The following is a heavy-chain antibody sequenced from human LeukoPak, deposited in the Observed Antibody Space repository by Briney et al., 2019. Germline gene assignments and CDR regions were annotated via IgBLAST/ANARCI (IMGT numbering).Heavy chain of an antibody. V-gene: IGHV3-30*02. CDR2: IRYDGSIK. D-gene: IGHD5-18*01. CDR3: ARDPGYNYGFDY. J-gene: IGHJ4*02. Sequence: GGSLRLSCAASGFTFSSYGMHWIRQAPGKGLEWVAFIRYDGSIKYYADSVKGRFTISRDNSKDTLYLQMNSLRAEDTAVYYCARDPGYNYGFDYWGQGTLVTVSS. CDR1: GFTFSSYG.